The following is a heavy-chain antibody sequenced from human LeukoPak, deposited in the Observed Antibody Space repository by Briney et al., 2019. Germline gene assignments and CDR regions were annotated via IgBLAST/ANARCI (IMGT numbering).Heavy chain of an antibody. CDR3: AKDSYDGGYCCSTSCSHLDY. CDR2: ISWSSGTI. V-gene: IGHV3-9*01. D-gene: IGHD2-2*01. J-gene: IGHJ4*02. CDR1: GFTLDDYA. Sequence: PGGSLRLSCAVSGFTLDDYAMHWVRQAPGKGLDWVSSISWSSGTIGYADSVKGRFTISRDNAKNSLYLQMNSLRTEDTALYYCAKDSYDGGYCCSTSCSHLDYWGQGTLVTVSS.